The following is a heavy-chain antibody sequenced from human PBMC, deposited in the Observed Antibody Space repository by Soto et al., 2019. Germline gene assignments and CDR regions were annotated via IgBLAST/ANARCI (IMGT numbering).Heavy chain of an antibody. V-gene: IGHV4-31*03. CDR3: ARDYGDSTILYFDL. Sequence: QVQLQESGPGLVKPSQTLSLTCTVSGGSISSGGYYWSWIRQHPRKGLEWIGYIYYSGSTYYNPSLKSRVTISVDTSKNQFSLKLSSVTAADTAVYYCARDYGDSTILYFDLWGRGTLVTVSS. J-gene: IGHJ2*01. CDR2: IYYSGST. D-gene: IGHD4-17*01. CDR1: GGSISSGGYY.